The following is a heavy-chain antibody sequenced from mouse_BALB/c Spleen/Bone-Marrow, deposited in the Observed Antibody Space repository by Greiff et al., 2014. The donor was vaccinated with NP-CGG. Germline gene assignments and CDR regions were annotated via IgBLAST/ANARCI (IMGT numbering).Heavy chain of an antibody. CDR3: SRVDWDEAY. V-gene: IGHV1S81*02. D-gene: IGHD4-1*01. J-gene: IGHJ3*01. Sequence: QVQLQQSGAELVKPGASVKLSCKASGYTFTSFSLYWVRQRPGQGLEWIGDINPRNGVTDFNERFKSKATLTVDKSSSTAYMQPSRLTSEDSAIYYGSRVDWDEAYWGQGTLVTVST. CDR1: GYTFTSFS. CDR2: INPRNGVT.